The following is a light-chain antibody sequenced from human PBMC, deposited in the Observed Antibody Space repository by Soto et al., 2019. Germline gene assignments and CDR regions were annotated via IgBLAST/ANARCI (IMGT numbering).Light chain of an antibody. CDR1: QSVSSN. Sequence: ETVMTQSPATLSVSPGERATLSCRASQSVSSNLAWYQQKPGQAPSLLIYGASTRATGSPARFSGSGSGTEFTLTISSLQSEDFAVYYCQQYDNWPITFGQGTRLEMK. J-gene: IGKJ5*01. CDR2: GAS. CDR3: QQYDNWPIT. V-gene: IGKV3-15*01.